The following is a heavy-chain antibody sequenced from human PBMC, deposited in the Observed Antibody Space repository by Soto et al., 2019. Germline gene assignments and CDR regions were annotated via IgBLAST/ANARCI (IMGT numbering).Heavy chain of an antibody. CDR2: ISYDGSSK. CDR1: GFTSSSYA. D-gene: IGHD4-4*01. CDR3: ARSQTTVTTSDS. Sequence: PGGSLRLSCAASGFTSSSYAMHWVRQAPGKGLEWVAVISYDGSSKYYADFVKGRFTISRDNSKSTLYLQMNSLRVEDAAGYYCARSQTTVTTSDSWGQRTLVTVSS. V-gene: IGHV3-30-3*01. J-gene: IGHJ5*01.